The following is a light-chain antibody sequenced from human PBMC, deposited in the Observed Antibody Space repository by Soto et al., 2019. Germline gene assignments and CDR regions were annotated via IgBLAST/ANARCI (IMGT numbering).Light chain of an antibody. CDR3: QQYGSSPYT. Sequence: EIVMTQSPATLSVSPGERATLSCRASQSVSSKLAWYQLKPGQAPRLLIYDASSRATGIPDRFSGSGSGTDFTLTISRLEPEDFAVYYCQQYGSSPYTFGQGTKLEIK. J-gene: IGKJ2*01. CDR2: DAS. V-gene: IGKV3-20*01. CDR1: QSVSSK.